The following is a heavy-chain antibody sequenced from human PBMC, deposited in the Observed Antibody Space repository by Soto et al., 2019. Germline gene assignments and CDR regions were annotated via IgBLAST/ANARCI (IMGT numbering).Heavy chain of an antibody. V-gene: IGHV1-18*01. CDR2: ISAYNSNT. J-gene: IGHJ6*02. Sequence: ASVKVSCKASGYTFTSYGISWVRQAPGQGLEWMGWISAYNSNTNYAQKLQGRVTMTTDTSTSTAYMELRSLRSDDTAVYYCAREACSGGSCYPYPYYYYYYGMDVWGQGTTVTVSS. CDR3: AREACSGGSCYPYPYYYYYYGMDV. D-gene: IGHD2-15*01. CDR1: GYTFTSYG.